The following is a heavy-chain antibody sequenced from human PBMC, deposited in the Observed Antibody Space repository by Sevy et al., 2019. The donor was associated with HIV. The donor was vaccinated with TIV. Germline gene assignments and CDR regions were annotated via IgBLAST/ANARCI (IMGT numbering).Heavy chain of an antibody. J-gene: IGHJ6*02. Sequence: GGSLRLSCAASGFTFSSFSMNWVRQAPGKGPEWISYISTRSSAIYYADSMKGRFTISRDNSKNSLYLQMNSLRAEDTAVYYCERESASGTPGGVYYYYYNMDVWGQGTTVTVSS. CDR2: ISTRSSAI. CDR1: GFTFSSFS. CDR3: ERESASGTPGGVYYYYYNMDV. D-gene: IGHD6-13*01. V-gene: IGHV3-48*01.